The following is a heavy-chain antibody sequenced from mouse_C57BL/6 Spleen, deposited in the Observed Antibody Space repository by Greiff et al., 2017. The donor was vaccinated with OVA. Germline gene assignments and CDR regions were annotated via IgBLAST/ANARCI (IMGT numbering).Heavy chain of an antibody. CDR1: GYAFSSSW. V-gene: IGHV1-82*01. CDR2: IYPGDGDT. D-gene: IGHD1-1*01. Sequence: QVQLQQSGPELVKPGASVKISCKASGYAFSSSWMNWVKQRPGKGLEWIGRIYPGDGDTNYNGKLKGKATLTADKSSSTAYMQLSSLTSEDSAVYFCARSSYGSSYRFAYWGQGTLVTVSA. J-gene: IGHJ3*01. CDR3: ARSSYGSSYRFAY.